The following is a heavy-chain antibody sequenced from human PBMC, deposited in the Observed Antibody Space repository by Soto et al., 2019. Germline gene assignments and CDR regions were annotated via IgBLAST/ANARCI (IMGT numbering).Heavy chain of an antibody. CDR1: GYSFTSYW. CDR3: ARTTVPSITIFGSGGNWFDP. D-gene: IGHD3-3*01. Sequence: LGESLKISCKGAGYSFTSYWIGWVRQMPGKGLEWMGIIYPGDSDTRYSPSFQGQVTISADKSISTAYLQWSSLKASDTAMYYCARTTVPSITIFGSGGNWFDPWGQGTLVTVSS. CDR2: IYPGDSDT. V-gene: IGHV5-51*01. J-gene: IGHJ5*02.